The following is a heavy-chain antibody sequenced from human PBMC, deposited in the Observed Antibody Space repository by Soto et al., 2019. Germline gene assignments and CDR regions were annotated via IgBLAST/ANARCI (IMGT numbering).Heavy chain of an antibody. CDR3: ARVGHLWVICDENWFAP. J-gene: IGHJ5*02. V-gene: IGHV1-69*06. CDR1: GGTFCSYA. D-gene: IGHD3-10*01. CDR2: IIPIYGTA. Sequence: VQLVQSGAGVKKPGSSVKVSCKASGGTFCSYAISWVRQPPGPGLEWLGGIIPIYGTANYAQKCHARVTVTGDRSTSTAYMELSSLRSEDTPVYSCARVGHLWVICDENWFAPWGQGTLVTVSS.